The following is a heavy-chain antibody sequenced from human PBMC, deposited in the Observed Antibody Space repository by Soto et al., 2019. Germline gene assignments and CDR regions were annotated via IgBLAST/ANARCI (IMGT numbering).Heavy chain of an antibody. V-gene: IGHV1-18*01. CDR3: ARVVRITIFGVVIPDAFDI. D-gene: IGHD3-3*01. CDR2: ISAYNGNT. CDR1: GYTFTSYG. J-gene: IGHJ3*02. Sequence: ASVKVSCKASGYTFTSYGISWVRQAPGQGLEWMGWISAYNGNTNYAQKLQGRVTMTTDTSTSTAYMELRSLRSGDTAVYYCARVVRITIFGVVIPDAFDIWGQGTMVTVSS.